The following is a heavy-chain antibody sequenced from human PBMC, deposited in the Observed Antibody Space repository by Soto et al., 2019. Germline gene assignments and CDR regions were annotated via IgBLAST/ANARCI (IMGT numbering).Heavy chain of an antibody. CDR1: GFTFADYA. V-gene: IGHV3-9*01. CDR3: ARTGTGSSY. CDR2: ISWNSGSI. J-gene: IGHJ4*02. D-gene: IGHD3-10*01. Sequence: EVQLVESGGGLVQPGRSLRLSCAASGFTFADYAMHWVRQAPGKGLEWVSGISWNSGSIGYADSVKGRFTISRDNAKNSLYLQMNSLRAEDTALYYCARTGTGSSYWGQGTLVTVSS.